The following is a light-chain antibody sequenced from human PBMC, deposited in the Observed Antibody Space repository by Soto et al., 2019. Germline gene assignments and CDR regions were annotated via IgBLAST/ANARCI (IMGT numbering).Light chain of an antibody. CDR3: CSFAGSYSYV. V-gene: IGLV2-11*01. CDR2: DVT. CDR1: SSDVGRYDY. J-gene: IGLJ1*01. Sequence: SALTHPRSVSGSPGQSVTISCTGTSSDVGRYDYVSWYQQYPGEAPKLIIYDVTERPSGVPDRFSGSKSGNTASLTISGLRAEDEAAYSCCSFAGSYSYVFGSGTKVTVL.